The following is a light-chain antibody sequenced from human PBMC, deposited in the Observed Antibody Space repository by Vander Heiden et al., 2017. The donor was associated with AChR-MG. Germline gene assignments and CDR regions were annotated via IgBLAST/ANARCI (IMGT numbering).Light chain of an antibody. V-gene: IGLV8-61*01. CDR3: VLYMGSGIWV. CDR2: STN. CDR1: SGSVSTSYS. Sequence: QTVVTQAPSFSVSPGGAVPLACVFRSGSVSTSYSPSWYQQTPGQAPRTLIYSTNTRSSGVPDRFSGSILGNKAALTITGAQADDESDYYCVLYMGSGIWVFGGGTKLTVL. J-gene: IGLJ3*02.